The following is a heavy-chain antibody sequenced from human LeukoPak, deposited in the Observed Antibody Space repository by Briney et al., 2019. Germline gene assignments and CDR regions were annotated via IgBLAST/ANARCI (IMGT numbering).Heavy chain of an antibody. D-gene: IGHD3-16*02. J-gene: IGHJ4*02. V-gene: IGHV3-23*01. Sequence: PGGSLRLSCAASGFTFSSYAMSWVRQAPGKGLEWVSAISGSGGSTYYADSVKGRFTIPRDNSKNTLYLQMNSLRAEDTAVYYCAKTGYDYIWGSYRPTFFDYWGQGTLVTVSS. CDR1: GFTFSSYA. CDR3: AKTGYDYIWGSYRPTFFDY. CDR2: ISGSGGST.